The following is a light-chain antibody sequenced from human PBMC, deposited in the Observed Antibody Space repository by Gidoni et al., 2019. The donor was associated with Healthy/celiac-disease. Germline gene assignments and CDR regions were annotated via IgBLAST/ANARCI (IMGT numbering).Light chain of an antibody. Sequence: DVVMIKPSDSLAVSLGERATINCKSSQSVLYSSNDMNYLAWYQQKPGQPPKLLIYWASTRQPGVPDRFSGSGSGTDFTLTISSLQAEDVAVYYCQQYSSTLSYTFGQGTKVEIK. CDR3: QQYSSTLSYT. V-gene: IGKV4-1*01. CDR1: QSVLYSSNDMNY. CDR2: WAS. J-gene: IGKJ2*01.